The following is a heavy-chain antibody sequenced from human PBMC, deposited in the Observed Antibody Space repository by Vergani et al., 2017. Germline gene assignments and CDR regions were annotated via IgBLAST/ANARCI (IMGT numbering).Heavy chain of an antibody. Sequence: QVQLQESGPGLVKPSETLSLTCTVSGDSISSISSYYWSWIRQPPGKGLEWIGYIYNNGITNYNPSLKSRVTISVDTSKNQFSLKLSSVTAADTAGYYCSREINGDYEWTWWFDPWGQGSLVTVSS. V-gene: IGHV4-61*01. CDR2: IYNNGIT. J-gene: IGHJ5*02. D-gene: IGHD4-17*01. CDR1: GDSISSISSYY. CDR3: SREINGDYEWTWWFDP.